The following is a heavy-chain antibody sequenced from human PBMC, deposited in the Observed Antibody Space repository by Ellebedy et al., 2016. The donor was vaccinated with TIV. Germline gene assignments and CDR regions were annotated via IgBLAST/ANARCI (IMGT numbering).Heavy chain of an antibody. J-gene: IGHJ4*02. CDR3: ARERGNPPCDGDCYRGVDY. CDR1: GFTFSSYW. CDR2: IKEDGREK. Sequence: GESLKISCAASGFTFSSYWMSWVRQAPGKGLEWVANIKEDGREKYYVDSVKGRFTISRDNAKNSLYLQMNSLRAEDTAVYYCARERGNPPCDGDCYRGVDYWGQGTLVTVSS. D-gene: IGHD2-21*02. V-gene: IGHV3-7*01.